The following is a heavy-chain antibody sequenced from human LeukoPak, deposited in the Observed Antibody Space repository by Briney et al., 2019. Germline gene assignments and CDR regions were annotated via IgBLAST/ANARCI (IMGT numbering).Heavy chain of an antibody. V-gene: IGHV3-30-3*01. CDR1: GFTFSSYA. J-gene: IGHJ3*02. D-gene: IGHD2-15*01. CDR2: ISYDGSNK. CDR3: ARDRSGSYVFDI. Sequence: GRSLRLSCAASGFTFSSYAMHWVRQAPGKGLEWVAVISYDGSNKYYADSVKGRFTISRDNSKNTLYLQMNSLRAEDTAVYYCARDRSGSYVFDIWGQGTMVTVSS.